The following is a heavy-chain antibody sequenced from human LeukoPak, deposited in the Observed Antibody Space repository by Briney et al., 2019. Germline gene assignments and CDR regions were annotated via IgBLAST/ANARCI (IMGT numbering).Heavy chain of an antibody. CDR2: ISAYNGNT. CDR1: GYTFTSYG. J-gene: IGHJ4*02. CDR3: ARGFREGPVDY. V-gene: IGHV1-18*01. Sequence: ASVKVSCKASGYTFTSYGIRWVRQPPGQGLEWMGWISAYNGNTNYAQKLQGRVTMTTDTSTRTAYLELRSLRSDDTAVYYCARGFREGPVDYWGQGTLVTVSS.